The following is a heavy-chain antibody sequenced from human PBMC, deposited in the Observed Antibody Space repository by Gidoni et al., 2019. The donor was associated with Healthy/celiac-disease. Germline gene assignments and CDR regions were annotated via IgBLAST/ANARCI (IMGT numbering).Heavy chain of an antibody. J-gene: IGHJ4*02. D-gene: IGHD2-21*02. V-gene: IGHV3-23*01. CDR3: AKDGNCGGDCYPGY. Sequence: EVQLLESGGGLVQPGGSLRLSCAASGFTFSSYAMSWVRQAPGQGLEWVSAISGSGGSTYYADSVKDRFTISRDNSKNTLYLQMNSLRAEDTAVYYCAKDGNCGGDCYPGYWGQGTLVTVSS. CDR1: GFTFSSYA. CDR2: ISGSGGST.